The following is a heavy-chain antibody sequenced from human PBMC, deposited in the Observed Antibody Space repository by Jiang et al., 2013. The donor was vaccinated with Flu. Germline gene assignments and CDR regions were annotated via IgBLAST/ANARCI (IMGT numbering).Heavy chain of an antibody. CDR1: GGSLNSGGYY. CDR3: ARADYGDHFYYYGMDV. Sequence: GPGLVKPSETLSLTCSVSGGSLNSGGYYWTWIRQHPGKGLEWIGYIFYSGSTYYNPSLKSRITISIDTSKNQFSLKLSSVTAADTAVYYCARADYGDHFYYYGMDVWGQGTTVIVSS. D-gene: IGHD4/OR15-4a*01. CDR2: IFYSGST. V-gene: IGHV4-31*03. J-gene: IGHJ6*02.